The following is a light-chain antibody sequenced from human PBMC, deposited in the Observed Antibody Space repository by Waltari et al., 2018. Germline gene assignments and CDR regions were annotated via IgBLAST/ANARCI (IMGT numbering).Light chain of an antibody. J-gene: IGKJ1*01. CDR3: QQYNNWPPWT. CDR2: GAS. CDR1: QSVRNN. Sequence: ELVMTQSPSTLSVSPGESSTLPCRASQSVRNNLVWYQQTPGQAPRLLIYGASTRVTGSPARFSGSGSGTEFTLTISSMQSEDFAVYYCQQYNNWPPWTFGQGTKVEIK. V-gene: IGKV3-15*01.